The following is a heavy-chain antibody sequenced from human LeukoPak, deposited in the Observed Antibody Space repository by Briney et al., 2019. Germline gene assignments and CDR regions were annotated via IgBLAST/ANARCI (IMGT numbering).Heavy chain of an antibody. J-gene: IGHJ5*02. V-gene: IGHV3-23*01. D-gene: IGHD3-10*01. CDR2: ITGSGDDT. Sequence: GGSLRLSCAASGFTFSNYAMSWVRQAPGEGLEWFSAITGSGDDTYHADSVKGRFTISRDNSKNTLYLQMNSLRAEDTAIYYCAKFLGVSVWYGIIDPWGQGTLVTVSS. CDR3: AKFLGVSVWYGIIDP. CDR1: GFTFSNYA.